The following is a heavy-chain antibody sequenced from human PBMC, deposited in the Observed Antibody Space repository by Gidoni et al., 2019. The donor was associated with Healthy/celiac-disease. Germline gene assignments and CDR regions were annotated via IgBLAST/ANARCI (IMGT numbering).Heavy chain of an antibody. CDR1: GYTFTSYY. CDR3: ATWGLPIVGATIDY. Sequence: QVQLAQSGAEVKKPGASVKVSCNASGYTFTSYYMPWVLQAPGQGLEWTGIITPSGGSTSYAQMFQGRVTMTRDTSTSTVYMELSSLRSEDTAVYYCATWGLPIVGATIDYWGQGTLVTVSS. V-gene: IGHV1-46*01. D-gene: IGHD1-26*01. J-gene: IGHJ4*02. CDR2: ITPSGGST.